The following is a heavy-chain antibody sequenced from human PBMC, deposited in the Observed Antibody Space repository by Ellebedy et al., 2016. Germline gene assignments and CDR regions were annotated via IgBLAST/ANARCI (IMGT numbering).Heavy chain of an antibody. CDR1: GFTFRNYG. V-gene: IGHV3-30*13. J-gene: IGHJ2*01. CDR3: AKELVDYGDYDSVENWYFDL. D-gene: IGHD4-17*01. Sequence: GGSLRLSXAASGFTFRNYGMHWVRQAPGKGLEWVTLISHNGNYESYADSVKGRFTISRDSGKRSVSLQMNSLRAEDTAVYYCAKELVDYGDYDSVENWYFDLWGRGTQVIVSS. CDR2: ISHNGNYE.